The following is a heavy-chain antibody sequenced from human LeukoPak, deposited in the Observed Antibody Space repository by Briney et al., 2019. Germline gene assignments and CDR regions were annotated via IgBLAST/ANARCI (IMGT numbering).Heavy chain of an antibody. CDR1: GFPLSTSGVG. Sequence: SGPTLVKPTQTLTLTYTSSGFPLSTSGVGVGWIRQPPGKALEWLALIYWNDDKRYSPSLKSRLTITKDTSKNQVVLTMTNMDPVDTATYYCAHSLYGSGSYYNHFDYWGQGTLVTVSS. D-gene: IGHD3-10*01. V-gene: IGHV2-5*01. J-gene: IGHJ4*02. CDR2: IYWNDDK. CDR3: AHSLYGSGSYYNHFDY.